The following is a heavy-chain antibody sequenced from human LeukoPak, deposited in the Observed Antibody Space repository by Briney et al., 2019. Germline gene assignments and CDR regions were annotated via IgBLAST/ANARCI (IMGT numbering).Heavy chain of an antibody. V-gene: IGHV4-34*01. J-gene: IGHJ4*02. D-gene: IGHD5-18*01. CDR1: GGSFSGYY. CDR3: ARGLQRWSPTPFDY. Sequence: SETLSLTCAVYGGSFSGYYWSWIRQPPGKGLEWIGEINHSGSTNYNPSLKSRVTISVDTSKNQFSLKLSSVTAADTAVYYCARGLQRWSPTPFDYWGQGTLVTVSS. CDR2: INHSGST.